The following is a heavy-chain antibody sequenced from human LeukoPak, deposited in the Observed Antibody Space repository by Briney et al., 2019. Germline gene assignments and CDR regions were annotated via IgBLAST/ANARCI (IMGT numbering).Heavy chain of an antibody. J-gene: IGHJ4*02. D-gene: IGHD3-16*01. CDR1: GXSISSSSYF. Sequence: SETLSLTCTVSGXSISSSSYFWGWIRQPPGTGLEWIGNIYHSGSTYYNPSLESRVTISIDMSKNRISLKLSSVTATDTAVYFCSRGYTVLMPFDYWGLGALVTV. CDR2: IYHSGST. V-gene: IGHV4-39*01. CDR3: SRGYTVLMPFDY.